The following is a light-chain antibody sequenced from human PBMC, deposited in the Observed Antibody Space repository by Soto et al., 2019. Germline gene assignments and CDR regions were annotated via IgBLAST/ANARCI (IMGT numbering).Light chain of an antibody. CDR1: QSISRY. CDR2: AAS. J-gene: IGKJ2*01. CDR3: QQSYSTPRLFT. Sequence: DIQMTQSPSSLSASVGDRVTITCRASQSISRYFNWYQQKPGKAPKLLIYAASSLQSGVPSRFSGSGSGTDFTLTISSLQHEDSATCYCQQSYSTPRLFTFGQGTNLEI. V-gene: IGKV1-39*01.